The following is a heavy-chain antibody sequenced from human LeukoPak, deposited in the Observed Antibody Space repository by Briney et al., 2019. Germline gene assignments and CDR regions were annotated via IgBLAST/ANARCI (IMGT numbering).Heavy chain of an antibody. J-gene: IGHJ6*02. CDR2: IYSGGST. V-gene: IGHV3-66*02. D-gene: IGHD7-27*01. CDR1: GFTVSSNH. CDR3: ARSTWGSRRYYYYGMDV. Sequence: GGSLRLSCAASGFTVSSNHMSWVRQAPGKGLEWVSVIYSGGSTYYADSVKGRFTISRDNSKNTLYLQMNSLRAEDTAVYYCARSTWGSRRYYYYGMDVWGQGTTVTVSS.